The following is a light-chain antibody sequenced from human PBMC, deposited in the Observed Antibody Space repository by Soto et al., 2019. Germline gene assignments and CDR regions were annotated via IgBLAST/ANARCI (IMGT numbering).Light chain of an antibody. V-gene: IGKV3-11*01. Sequence: EIVLTQSPATLSLSPGERATLSCRASQSIRVSLAWFQQKPGQAPRLLIYDASNTATGIPARFSGSGSGTDFTLTISSLEPEDFAVYYCQQRSNWPPLFAFGPGTKVEIK. CDR3: QQRSNWPPLFA. J-gene: IGKJ3*01. CDR1: QSIRVS. CDR2: DAS.